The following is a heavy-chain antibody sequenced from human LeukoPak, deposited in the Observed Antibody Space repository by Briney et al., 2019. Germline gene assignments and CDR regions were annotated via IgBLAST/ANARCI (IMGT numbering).Heavy chain of an antibody. V-gene: IGHV4-34*01. CDR1: GGSFSGYY. Sequence: SETLSLTCAVYGGSFSGYYWSWIRQPPGKGLEWIGEINHSGSTNYNPSLKSRVTISVDTSKNQFSLKLSSVTAADTAVYYCARDPSSLYYYYGMDVWGQGTTVTVSS. J-gene: IGHJ6*02. CDR2: INHSGST. CDR3: ARDPSSLYYYYGMDV. D-gene: IGHD6-6*01.